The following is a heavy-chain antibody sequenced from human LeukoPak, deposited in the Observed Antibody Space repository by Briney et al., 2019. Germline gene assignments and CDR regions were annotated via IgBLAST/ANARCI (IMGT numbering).Heavy chain of an antibody. CDR2: IYPGDSDT. J-gene: IGHJ4*02. CDR1: GYSFTSYW. D-gene: IGHD6-19*01. Sequence: TGESLKISCKGSGYSFTSYWIGWVRQMPGKGLEWMGIIYPGDSDTRYSPSFQGQVTISADKSISTAYLQWSSLKASDTAMYYRARRGSGWEGTNYFNYWGQGTLVTVSS. V-gene: IGHV5-51*01. CDR3: ARRGSGWEGTNYFNY.